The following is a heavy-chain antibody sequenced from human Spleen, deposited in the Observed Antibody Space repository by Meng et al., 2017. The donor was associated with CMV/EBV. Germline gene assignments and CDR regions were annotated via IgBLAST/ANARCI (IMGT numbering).Heavy chain of an antibody. CDR2: IKEDGSDQ. Sequence: GGSLRLSCVASGFPFNSYWMSWVRQAPGKGLEWVANIKEDGSDQYYVDSVKGRFTISRDNAENTLYLQMNSLRGEDTAVYYCAREREYFYAMDVWGRGTTVTVSS. J-gene: IGHJ6*02. CDR3: AREREYFYAMDV. V-gene: IGHV3-7*01. CDR1: GFPFNSYW.